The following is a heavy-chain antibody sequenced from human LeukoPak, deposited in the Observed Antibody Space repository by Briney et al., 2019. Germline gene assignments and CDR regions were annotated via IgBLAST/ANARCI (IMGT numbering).Heavy chain of an antibody. CDR1: GGSISSYY. J-gene: IGHJ4*02. V-gene: IGHV4-59*01. Sequence: SETLSLTCTVSGGSISSYYWSWIRQPPGKGLEWIGYIYYSGSTNYNPSLKSRVTISVDTSKNQFSLKLSSVTAADTAVYYCARGWGGVTTTSTAGATGIDYWGQGTLVTVSS. CDR2: IYYSGST. D-gene: IGHD4-17*01. CDR3: ARGWGGVTTTSTAGATGIDY.